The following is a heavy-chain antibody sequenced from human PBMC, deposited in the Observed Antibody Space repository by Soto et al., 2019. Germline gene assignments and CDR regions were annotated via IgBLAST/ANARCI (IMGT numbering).Heavy chain of an antibody. D-gene: IGHD6-19*01. CDR1: GFTVSRNY. Sequence: XXSLRLSFAACGFTVSRNYMSWVPQAPGKGLEWVSIFYNSDNTYYADSLKGRFTISRDNSKNTIFLQMNSLRAEDTAVYYCARAVRVGGNYYFKYWGQGTMVTAPQ. CDR3: ARAVRVGGNYYFKY. CDR2: FYNSDNT. V-gene: IGHV3-53*01. J-gene: IGHJ4*03.